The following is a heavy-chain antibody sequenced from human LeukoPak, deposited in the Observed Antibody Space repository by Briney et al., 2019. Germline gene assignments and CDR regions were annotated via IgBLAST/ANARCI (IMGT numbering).Heavy chain of an antibody. CDR1: GDSMSNHF. Sequence: SETLSLTCTVSGDSMSNHFWSWIRQPPGKGLEWIGYIYGSETTNYNPSLKSRVTMSVDTSENQFSLKLSSVTAADTALYYCASRPDGSTWYGVFDYWSRGTLVTVSS. CDR3: ASRPDGSTWYGVFDY. CDR2: IYGSETT. D-gene: IGHD6-13*01. J-gene: IGHJ4*02. V-gene: IGHV4-59*11.